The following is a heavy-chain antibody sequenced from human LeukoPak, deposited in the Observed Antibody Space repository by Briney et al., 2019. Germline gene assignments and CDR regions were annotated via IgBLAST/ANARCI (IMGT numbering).Heavy chain of an antibody. CDR1: GFTFSSYW. D-gene: IGHD4-17*01. CDR3: ARDWFEGDYDRFDY. V-gene: IGHV3-7*03. J-gene: IGHJ4*02. Sequence: PGGSLRLSCAVSGFTFSSYWMSWFRQAPGKGLEWVANINQDGSQKFSVDSVKGRFTISRDNAKNSLSLQMNSLRVEDTAVYYCARDWFEGDYDRFDYWGQGTLVTVSS. CDR2: INQDGSQK.